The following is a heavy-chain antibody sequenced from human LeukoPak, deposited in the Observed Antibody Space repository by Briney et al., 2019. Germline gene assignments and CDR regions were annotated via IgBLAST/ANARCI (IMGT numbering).Heavy chain of an antibody. V-gene: IGHV2-70*11. CDR3: ARIRGDYYGSGSYYNVDY. Sequence: SGPTLVKHTQTLTLTCTFSGFSLSTSGMCVSWIRQPPGKALEWLARIDWDDDKYYSTSLKTRLTISKDTSKNQVVLTMTNMDPVDTATYYCARIRGDYYGSGSYYNVDYWGQGTLVTVSS. CDR1: GFSLSTSGMC. J-gene: IGHJ4*02. D-gene: IGHD3-10*01. CDR2: IDWDDDK.